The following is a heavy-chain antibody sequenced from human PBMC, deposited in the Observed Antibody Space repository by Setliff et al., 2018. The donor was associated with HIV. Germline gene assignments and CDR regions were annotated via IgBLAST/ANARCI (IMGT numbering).Heavy chain of an antibody. CDR1: GGSISSSNYY. CDR3: ARQKGYIAVAEFDS. J-gene: IGHJ4*02. V-gene: IGHV4-39*01. Sequence: SETLSLTCSVSGGSISSSNYYWGWIRQPPGKGLEWIGSIYYSGSTYYNPSLKSRVTISVDASNNQFSLKLTSVTAADTAVYYCARQKGYIAVAEFDSWGRGTLVTVSS. D-gene: IGHD6-19*01. CDR2: IYYSGST.